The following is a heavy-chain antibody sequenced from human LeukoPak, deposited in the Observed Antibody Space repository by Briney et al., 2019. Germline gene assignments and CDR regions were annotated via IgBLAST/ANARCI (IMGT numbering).Heavy chain of an antibody. V-gene: IGHV3-23*01. CDR1: GFTFSSYA. J-gene: IGHJ4*02. Sequence: PGGSLRLSCVASGFTFSSYAMSWVRQAPGKGLEWVSAISDDGGDSKYAESVKGRFTISRDNSRNRLYLQMNSLRVEDTAIYYCGRDWKLDYWGQGILVTVSS. CDR2: ISDDGGDS. D-gene: IGHD1-1*01. CDR3: GRDWKLDY.